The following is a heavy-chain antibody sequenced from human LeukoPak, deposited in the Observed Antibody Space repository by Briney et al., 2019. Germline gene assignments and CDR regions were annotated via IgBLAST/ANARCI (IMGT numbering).Heavy chain of an antibody. D-gene: IGHD5-12*01. V-gene: IGHV3-30*05. J-gene: IGHJ4*02. CDR1: GFTFSSYG. CDR3: ARHVDPPLTTSDY. Sequence: PGCSLRLSCPASGFTFSSYGMNWLRQTPGKGLDGVALIIYDGSNKYYADSVKGRFTIPRDNSKNTLYLQMNSLRAEDTAVYYCARHVDPPLTTSDYWGQGTLVTVSS. CDR2: IIYDGSNK.